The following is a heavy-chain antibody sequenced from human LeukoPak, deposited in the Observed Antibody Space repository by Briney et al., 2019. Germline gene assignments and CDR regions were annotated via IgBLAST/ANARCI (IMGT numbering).Heavy chain of an antibody. CDR3: AILYDFWSGYYKDV. D-gene: IGHD3-3*01. Sequence: GGSLRLSCAASGFTFSSYGMHWVRQAPGKGLEWVAFIRYDGSNKYYADSVKGRFTISRDNSKNTLYLQMNSLRAEDTAVYCCAILYDFWSGYYKDVWGKGTTVTVSS. CDR1: GFTFSSYG. V-gene: IGHV3-30*02. CDR2: IRYDGSNK. J-gene: IGHJ6*04.